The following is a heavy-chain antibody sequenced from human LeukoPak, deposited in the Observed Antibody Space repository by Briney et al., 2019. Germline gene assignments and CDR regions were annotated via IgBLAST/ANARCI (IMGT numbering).Heavy chain of an antibody. D-gene: IGHD3-22*01. J-gene: IGHJ4*02. V-gene: IGHV1-18*01. Sequence: ASVKVSCKASGYTFTSYGISWVRQAPGQGLEWMGWISAYNGNTNYAQKLQGRVTMTTDTSTSTAYMELRSLRSDDTAAYYCARDYYYDSSGSFDYWGQGTLVTVSS. CDR2: ISAYNGNT. CDR3: ARDYYYDSSGSFDY. CDR1: GYTFTSYG.